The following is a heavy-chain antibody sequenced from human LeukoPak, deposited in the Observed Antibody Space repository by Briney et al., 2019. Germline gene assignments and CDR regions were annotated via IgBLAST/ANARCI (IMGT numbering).Heavy chain of an antibody. V-gene: IGHV3-23*01. CDR2: ISGSGGST. Sequence: GGSLRLSCAASGFTFSSYAMSWVRQAPGKGLEWVSAISGSGGSTYYADSVKGRFTISRDNSKNTLYLQMNSLRADDTAVYYCARGPQLWLRGNWFDPWGQGTLVTVSS. J-gene: IGHJ5*02. D-gene: IGHD5-18*01. CDR3: ARGPQLWLRGNWFDP. CDR1: GFTFSSYA.